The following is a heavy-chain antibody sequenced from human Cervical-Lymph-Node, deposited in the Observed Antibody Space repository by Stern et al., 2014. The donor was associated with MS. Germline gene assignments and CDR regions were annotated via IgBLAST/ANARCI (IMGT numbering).Heavy chain of an antibody. CDR2: IYPEDSDT. Sequence: EVQLVESGAEVKKPGESLKISCKPSGYSFSNFWIGWVRQKPGKGLEWMGIIYPEDSDTTCSPSFQGQVTISADESISTAYLQWRSLKASDTAMYYCVRRRDSDSYDTFDIWGQGTMLIVSS. CDR3: VRRRDSDSYDTFDI. J-gene: IGHJ3*02. V-gene: IGHV5-51*01. D-gene: IGHD3-22*01. CDR1: GYSFSNFW.